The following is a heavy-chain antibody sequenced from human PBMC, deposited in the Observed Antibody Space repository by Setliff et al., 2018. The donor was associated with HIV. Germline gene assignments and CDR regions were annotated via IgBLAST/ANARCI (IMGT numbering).Heavy chain of an antibody. Sequence: SETLSLTCSVSGDSISTGTYYWGWIRQPPGKGLEWIGSVSYSGSTLYNPSLKSRVTISVDTSKNHFSLNLSSVTAADTAVYYCARDTGKSSGLDYWGQGTLVTVSS. CDR2: VSYSGST. CDR3: ARDTGKSSGLDY. J-gene: IGHJ4*02. V-gene: IGHV4-39*07. CDR1: GDSISTGTYY. D-gene: IGHD3-22*01.